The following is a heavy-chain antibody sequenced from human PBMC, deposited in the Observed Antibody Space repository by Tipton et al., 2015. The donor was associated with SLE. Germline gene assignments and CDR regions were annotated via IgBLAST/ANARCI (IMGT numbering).Heavy chain of an antibody. D-gene: IGHD3-3*01. CDR3: ARSRGFWSGYADAFDI. CDR2: IYTSGST. Sequence: TLSLTCTVSGGSISSYYWSWIRQPAGKGLEWIGRIYTSGSTNYNPSLKSRVTISVDTSKNQFSLKLSSVTAADTAVYYCARSRGFWSGYADAFDIWGQGTMVTVSS. J-gene: IGHJ3*02. CDR1: GGSISSYY. V-gene: IGHV4-4*07.